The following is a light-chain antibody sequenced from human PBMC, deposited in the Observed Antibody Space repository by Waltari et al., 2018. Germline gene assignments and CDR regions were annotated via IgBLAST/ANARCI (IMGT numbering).Light chain of an antibody. CDR1: QSVSSSY. CDR3: QQSYSTPRT. CDR2: GAS. V-gene: IGKV3-20*01. J-gene: IGKJ1*01. Sequence: EIVLTQSPGTLSLSPWERATLSCRASQSVSSSYFAWYQQKPGQAPRLLIYGASSRATGIPDRFSGSGYRTEFTLTISSLQPEDFATYYCQQSYSTPRTFGQGTKVEIK.